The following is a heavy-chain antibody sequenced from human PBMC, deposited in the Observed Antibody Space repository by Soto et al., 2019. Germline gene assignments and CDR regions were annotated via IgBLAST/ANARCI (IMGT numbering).Heavy chain of an antibody. CDR2: AKSRNQNFAT. CDR1: GFTFRDHF. D-gene: IGHD3-10*02. J-gene: IGHJ2*01. V-gene: IGHV3-72*01. Sequence: PGGSLRLSCAASGFTFRDHFMDWVRQAQGQGLEWIARAKSRNQNFATQYAESEKGRFTVSRDDRTNSCFLQMNDLTTDDTAVYFCASPRGAWDVLLDRFFDFWGRGTLVTVSS. CDR3: ASPRGAWDVLLDRFFDF.